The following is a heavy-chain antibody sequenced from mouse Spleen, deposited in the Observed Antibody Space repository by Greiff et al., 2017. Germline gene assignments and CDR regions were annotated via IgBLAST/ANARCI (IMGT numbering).Heavy chain of an antibody. CDR1: GFTFSDYG. Sequence: EVQGVESGGGLVKPGGSLKLSCAASGFTFSDYGMHWVRQAPEKGLEWVAYISSGSSTIYYADTVKGRFTISRDNAKNTLFLQMTSLRSEDTAMYYCAREGDDYDGKAMDYWGQGTSVTVSS. CDR3: AREGDDYDGKAMDY. V-gene: IGHV5-17*01. J-gene: IGHJ4*01. CDR2: ISSGSSTI. D-gene: IGHD2-4*01.